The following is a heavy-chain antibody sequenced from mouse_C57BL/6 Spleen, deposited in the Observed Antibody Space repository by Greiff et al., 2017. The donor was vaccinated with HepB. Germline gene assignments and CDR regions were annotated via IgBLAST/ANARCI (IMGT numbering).Heavy chain of an antibody. D-gene: IGHD2-3*01. V-gene: IGHV1-69*01. CDR3: ARRGGDDGYGY. Sequence: VQLQQPGAELVMPGASVKLSCKASGYTFTSYWMHWVKQRPGQGLEWIGEIDPSDSYTNYNQKFKGKSTLTVDKSSSTADMQLSSLTSEDSAVYYCARRGGDDGYGYWGQGTTLTVSS. CDR1: GYTFTSYW. CDR2: IDPSDSYT. J-gene: IGHJ2*01.